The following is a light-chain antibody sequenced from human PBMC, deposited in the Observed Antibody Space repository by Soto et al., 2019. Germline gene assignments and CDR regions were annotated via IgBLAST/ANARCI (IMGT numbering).Light chain of an antibody. J-gene: IGKJ5*01. CDR3: QKYNSAPSIT. V-gene: IGKV1-5*01. CDR1: HSITNW. Sequence: DIQMTQSPSTLSASVGDRVTITCRASHSITNWLAWYQQKPGKAPKVLIYDVSTLGSGVPSRFSGSGSGTDFTLTISSLQPEDVATYYCQKYNSAPSITFGQGTRLEIK. CDR2: DVS.